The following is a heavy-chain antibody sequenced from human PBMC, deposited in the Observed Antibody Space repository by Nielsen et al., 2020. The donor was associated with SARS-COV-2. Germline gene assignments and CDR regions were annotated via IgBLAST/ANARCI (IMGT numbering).Heavy chain of an antibody. D-gene: IGHD5-12*01. Sequence: ASVKVSCKASGYTFTSYYMHWVRQAPGQGLEWMGIINPSGGSTSYAQKFQGRVTMTRDTSTSTVYMELSSLRSEDTAVYYCARAVIVATITGYNWFDPWGQGTLVTVSS. V-gene: IGHV1-46*01. CDR1: GYTFTSYY. CDR3: ARAVIVATITGYNWFDP. J-gene: IGHJ5*02. CDR2: INPSGGST.